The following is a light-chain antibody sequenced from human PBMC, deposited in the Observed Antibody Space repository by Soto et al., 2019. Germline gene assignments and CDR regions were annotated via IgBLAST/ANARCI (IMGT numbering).Light chain of an antibody. J-gene: IGKJ5*01. CDR3: QQRSNWPPIT. CDR1: QTVSSNY. V-gene: IGKV3-11*01. Sequence: EIGLTQSPGTLSLSQGERATLSCRASQTVSSNYLAWYQQKPGQAPRLLIYDASNRATDIPARFSGSGSGTDFTLTISSLEPEDFAVYYCQQRSNWPPITFCQGTRLEIK. CDR2: DAS.